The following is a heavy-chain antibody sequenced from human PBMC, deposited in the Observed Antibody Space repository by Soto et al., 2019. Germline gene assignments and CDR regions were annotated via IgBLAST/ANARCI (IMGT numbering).Heavy chain of an antibody. CDR1: GFTFSSYG. CDR3: AKNPIFGVVIAYYFDY. J-gene: IGHJ4*02. D-gene: IGHD3-3*01. V-gene: IGHV3-30*18. Sequence: PGGSLRLSCAASGFTFSSYGMHWVRQAPGKGLEWVAVISYDGSNKYYADSVKGRFTISRDNSKNTLYLQMNSLRAEDTAVYYCAKNPIFGVVIAYYFDYWGQGTLVTVSS. CDR2: ISYDGSNK.